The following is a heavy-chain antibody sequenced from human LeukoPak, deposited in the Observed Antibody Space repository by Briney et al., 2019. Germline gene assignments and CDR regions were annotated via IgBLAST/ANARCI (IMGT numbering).Heavy chain of an antibody. D-gene: IGHD6-13*01. CDR1: GGTFSSYA. Sequence: ASVKVSCKASGGTFSSYAISWVRQAPGQGLEWMGWINPNSGGTNYAQKFQGRVTMTRDTSISTAYMELSRLRSDDTAVYYCARQAGTGYWGQGTLVTVSS. CDR3: ARQAGTGY. V-gene: IGHV1-2*02. J-gene: IGHJ4*02. CDR2: INPNSGGT.